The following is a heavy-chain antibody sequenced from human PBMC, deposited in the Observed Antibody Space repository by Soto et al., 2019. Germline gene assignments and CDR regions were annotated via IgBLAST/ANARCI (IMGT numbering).Heavy chain of an antibody. CDR1: GGPFSGYY. Sequence: SETLSLTCAVYGGPFSGYYWSWIRQPPGKGLEWIGEINHSGSTNYNPSLKSRVTISVDTSKNQFSLKLSSVTAADTAVYYCARGRQGSVWVYYYYGMDVWGQGTTVTVSS. V-gene: IGHV4-34*01. CDR2: INHSGST. CDR3: ARGRQGSVWVYYYYGMDV. D-gene: IGHD3-16*01. J-gene: IGHJ6*02.